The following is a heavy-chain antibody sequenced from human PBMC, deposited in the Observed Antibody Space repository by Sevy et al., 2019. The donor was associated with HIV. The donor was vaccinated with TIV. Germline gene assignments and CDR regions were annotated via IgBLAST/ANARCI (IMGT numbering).Heavy chain of an antibody. V-gene: IGHV4-39*01. D-gene: IGHD3-22*01. Sequence: SETLSLTCTVSSGSISSSSYYWGWIRQPPGKGLEWIGTIYYSGSTYYNPSLKSRVTLSVETSMNNFSLRLSSVTAADTAVYYCARQKRYYYDSSGSYAFDIWGQGTMVTVSS. CDR3: ARQKRYYYDSSGSYAFDI. CDR1: SGSISSSSYY. J-gene: IGHJ3*02. CDR2: IYYSGST.